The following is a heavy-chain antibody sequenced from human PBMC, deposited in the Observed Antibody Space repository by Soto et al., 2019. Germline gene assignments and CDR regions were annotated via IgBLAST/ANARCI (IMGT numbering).Heavy chain of an antibody. V-gene: IGHV3-23*01. CDR3: AKHNSLRPSWFDP. D-gene: IGHD1-20*01. CDR2: ISGSGGST. J-gene: IGHJ5*02. CDR1: GFTFSSYA. Sequence: EGSLSLSCAASGFTFSSYAMSWVRQAPGKGLEWVSAISGSGGSTYYADSVKGRFTISRDNSKNTLYLQMNSLRAEDTAVYYCAKHNSLRPSWFDPWGQGTLVTVSS.